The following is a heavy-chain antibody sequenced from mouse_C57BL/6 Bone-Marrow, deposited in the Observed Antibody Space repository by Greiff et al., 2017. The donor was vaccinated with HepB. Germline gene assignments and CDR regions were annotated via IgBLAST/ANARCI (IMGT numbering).Heavy chain of an antibody. J-gene: IGHJ2*01. V-gene: IGHV1-74*01. D-gene: IGHD2-4*01. CDR1: GYTFTSYW. CDR2: IHPSDSDT. CDR3: AIPYDYDLYYFDY. Sequence: VQLQQPGAELVKPGASVKVSCKASGYTFTSYWKHWVKQRPGQGLEWIGRIHPSDSDTNYNQKFKGKATLTVDKSSSTAYMQLSSLTSEDSAVYYCAIPYDYDLYYFDYWGQGTTLTVSS.